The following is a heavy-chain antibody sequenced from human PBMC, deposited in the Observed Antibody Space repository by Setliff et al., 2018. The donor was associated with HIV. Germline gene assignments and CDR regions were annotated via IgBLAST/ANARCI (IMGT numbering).Heavy chain of an antibody. J-gene: IGHJ4*02. CDR2: VYHSGST. V-gene: IGHV4-38-2*02. Sequence: SENLSLTCTVSGFSISTGHYWGWVRQSPGKGLEWIGSVYHSGSTYYAASLKSRVTISVDTSKNQFSLRLSSVTAADTAVYFCARVKSGTLGGYVDYWGQGTLVTVSS. D-gene: IGHD3-10*01. CDR3: ARVKSGTLGGYVDY. CDR1: GFSISTGHY.